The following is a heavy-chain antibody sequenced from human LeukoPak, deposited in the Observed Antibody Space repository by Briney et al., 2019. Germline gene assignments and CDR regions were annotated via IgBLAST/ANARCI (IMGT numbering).Heavy chain of an antibody. V-gene: IGHV3-21*01. CDR1: GFILSSYS. CDR2: ISSSNYI. CDR3: ARAPTSEQQLHFDY. D-gene: IGHD6-13*01. J-gene: IGHJ4*02. Sequence: PGGSLRLSCTASGFILSSYSMNCIRQAPGKGLEWVSSISSSNYIYYADSVKGRFTISRDNAKNSLFLQMNSLRTEDTAVYYCARAPTSEQQLHFDYWGQGTLVTVSS.